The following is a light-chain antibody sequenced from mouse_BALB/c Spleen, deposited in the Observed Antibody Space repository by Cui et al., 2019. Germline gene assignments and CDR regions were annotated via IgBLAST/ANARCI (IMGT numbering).Light chain of an antibody. V-gene: IGKV6-15*01. CDR1: QNVGTN. Sequence: DIVMTQSQTFMSTSVGDRVSVTCKASQNVGTNVAWYQQKPGQSPKALIYSASYRYSGVPDRFTGSGSGTDFTLTISNVQSEDLAEYFCQQYNSYPRTFGGGTKLEIK. CDR3: QQYNSYPRT. J-gene: IGKJ2*01. CDR2: SAS.